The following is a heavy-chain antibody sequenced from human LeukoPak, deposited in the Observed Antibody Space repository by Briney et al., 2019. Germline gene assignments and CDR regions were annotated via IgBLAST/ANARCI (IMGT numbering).Heavy chain of an antibody. CDR3: ASYSGSSYFDV. D-gene: IGHD2-15*01. J-gene: IGHJ6*02. CDR1: GGSISSYS. Sequence: PSETLSLTCIVSGGSISSYSWSWIQQPAGKGLEWIGRIYGSGSTNYNPSLKSRVTMSIDTSKNQFSLKLTSVTAADTAVYYCASYSGSSYFDVWGQGTTVTVSS. V-gene: IGHV4-4*07. CDR2: IYGSGST.